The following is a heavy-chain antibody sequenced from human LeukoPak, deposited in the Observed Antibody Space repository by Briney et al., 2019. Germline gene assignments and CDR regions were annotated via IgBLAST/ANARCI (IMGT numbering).Heavy chain of an antibody. V-gene: IGHV3-53*01. CDR3: ARGLTTAIGYDAFDI. J-gene: IGHJ3*02. CDR1: GFTVSSNY. D-gene: IGHD4-17*01. Sequence: GGSLRLSCAASGFTVSSNYMSWVRQAPGKGLEWVSVIYSGGSTYYADSVKGRFIISRDNSKNTLYLQMNSLRAEDTAVYYCARGLTTAIGYDAFDIWGQGTMVTVSS. CDR2: IYSGGST.